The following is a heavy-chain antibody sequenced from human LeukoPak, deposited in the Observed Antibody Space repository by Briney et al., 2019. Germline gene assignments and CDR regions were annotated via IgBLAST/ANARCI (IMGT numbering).Heavy chain of an antibody. CDR2: IYPGDSDT. V-gene: IGHV5-51*01. CDR3: ARERSSQGYFDF. J-gene: IGHJ4*02. Sequence: GESLKISCKGSGYSFTNDWIAWVRQMPGKGLEWMGIIYPGDSDTKYNPSFQGQVTISADNSINTAYLQWSSLKTSDTAMYYCARERSSQGYFDFWGQGTLVTVSS. CDR1: GYSFTNDW. D-gene: IGHD6-6*01.